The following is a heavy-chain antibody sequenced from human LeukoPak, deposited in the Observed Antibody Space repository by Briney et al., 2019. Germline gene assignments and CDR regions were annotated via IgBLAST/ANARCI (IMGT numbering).Heavy chain of an antibody. CDR3: ARDAYYYDSSGYYTGLPSDY. Sequence: SVKVSCKASGGTFSSYAISWVRQAPGQGLEWMGGIIPIFGTANYAQKFQGRVTITTDESTSTAYMELSSLRSEDMAVYYCARDAYYYDSSGYYTGLPSDYWGQGTLVTVSS. V-gene: IGHV1-69*05. CDR1: GGTFSSYA. CDR2: IIPIFGTA. J-gene: IGHJ4*02. D-gene: IGHD3-22*01.